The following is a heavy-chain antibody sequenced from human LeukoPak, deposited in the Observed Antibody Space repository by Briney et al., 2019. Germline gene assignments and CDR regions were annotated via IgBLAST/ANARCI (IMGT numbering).Heavy chain of an antibody. CDR3: ARINPVGYYYFDY. V-gene: IGHV3-21*01. D-gene: IGHD2-2*03. CDR2: ISSSSSYI. J-gene: IGHJ4*02. Sequence: GGSLRLSCAASGFTFNTYTMNWVRQAPGKGLEWVSSISSSSSYIYYADSVKGRFTISRDNAKNSLYLQMNSLRAEDTAVYYCARINPVGYYYFDYWGQGTLVTVSS. CDR1: GFTFNTYT.